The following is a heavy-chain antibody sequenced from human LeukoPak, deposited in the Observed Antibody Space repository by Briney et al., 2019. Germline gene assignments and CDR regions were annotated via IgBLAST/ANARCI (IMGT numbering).Heavy chain of an antibody. CDR3: ARFGGPHAFDI. CDR1: GGSISSYY. J-gene: IGHJ3*02. V-gene: IGHV4-59*12. D-gene: IGHD3-3*01. Sequence: PSETLSLTCTVSGGSISSYYWTWIRQPPGKGLEWIGYIYYSGITKYNPSLKSRVTISVDTSKNQFSLKLSSVTAADTAVYYCARFGGPHAFDIWGQGTMVTVSS. CDR2: IYYSGIT.